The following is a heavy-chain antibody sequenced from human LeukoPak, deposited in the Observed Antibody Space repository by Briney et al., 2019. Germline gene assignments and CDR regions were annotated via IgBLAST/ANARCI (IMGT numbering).Heavy chain of an antibody. CDR2: IYHSGST. CDR3: ARDRGYSYGNAFDI. CDR1: GGSISSGGYS. Sequence: SGTLSLTCAVSGGSISSGGYSWSWIRQPPGKGLEWIGYIYHSGSTYYNPSLKSRVTISVDRSKNQFSLKLSSVTAADTAVYYCARDRGYSYGNAFDIWGQGTMVTVSS. V-gene: IGHV4-30-2*01. D-gene: IGHD5-18*01. J-gene: IGHJ3*02.